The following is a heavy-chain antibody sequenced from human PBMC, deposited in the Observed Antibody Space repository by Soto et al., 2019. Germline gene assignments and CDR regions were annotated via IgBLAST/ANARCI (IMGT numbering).Heavy chain of an antibody. Sequence: GGSLRLSCSASGFIFSSYDMHWVRQAPGKGLEYVSGIRNNGGSTYYADSVKGRFAISRDNSKNTLYPQMSGLRVEDTALYYCVKDLGYCNDGSCYAFDSWGQGTMVTVSS. CDR1: GFIFSSYD. D-gene: IGHD2-15*01. J-gene: IGHJ4*02. V-gene: IGHV3-64D*08. CDR3: VKDLGYCNDGSCYAFDS. CDR2: IRNNGGST.